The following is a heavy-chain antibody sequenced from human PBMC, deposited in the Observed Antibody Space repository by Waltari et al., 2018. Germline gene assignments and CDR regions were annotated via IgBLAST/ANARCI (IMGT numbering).Heavy chain of an antibody. Sequence: EVQLLESGGGLVQPGGSLRLSCAASGFTFAGHAMNWVRQAPGKGLEWVSSISAGSTYYADSVKGRFTISRDNSKDTLYLQMTSLRAEDTALYYCGKGEDDYGTSIYLEHWGQGSLVTVSS. V-gene: IGHV3-23*01. D-gene: IGHD4-17*01. CDR3: GKGEDDYGTSIYLEH. CDR2: ISAGST. J-gene: IGHJ4*02. CDR1: GFTFAGHA.